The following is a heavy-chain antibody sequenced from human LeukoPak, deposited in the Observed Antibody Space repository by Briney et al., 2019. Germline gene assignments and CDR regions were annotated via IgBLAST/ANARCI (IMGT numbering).Heavy chain of an antibody. V-gene: IGHV4-39*01. CDR2: IYYSGST. CDR1: GGSISSSSYY. CDR3: ASRDPLTMDFDY. D-gene: IGHD3-10*01. J-gene: IGHJ4*02. Sequence: SETLSLTCTVSGGSISSSSYYWGWIRHPPGKGLEWIGSIYYSGSTYYNPSLKSRVTISVDTSKNQFSLKLSSVTAADTAVYYCASRDPLTMDFDYWGQGTLVTVSS.